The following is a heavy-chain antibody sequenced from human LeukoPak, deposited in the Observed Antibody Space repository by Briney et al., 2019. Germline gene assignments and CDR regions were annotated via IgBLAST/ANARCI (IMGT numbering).Heavy chain of an antibody. J-gene: IGHJ4*02. V-gene: IGHV1-69*05. D-gene: IGHD3-10*01. CDR1: GGTFISYA. CDR3: ARQRIGESFDY. CDR2: IIPLFGTE. Sequence: SVKVPCQASGGTFISYAIRWVLQAPAQGLECMVRIIPLFGTENYPQQFQDRFTITTNESTHTAYMQLSSLRSDARPVYYCARQRIGESFDYWGQGTLVTVSS.